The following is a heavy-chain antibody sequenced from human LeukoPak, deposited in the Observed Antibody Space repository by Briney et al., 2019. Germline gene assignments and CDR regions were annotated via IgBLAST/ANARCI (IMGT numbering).Heavy chain of an antibody. CDR2: IWYDGSNK. CDR1: GFTFSSYG. CDR3: ARDEGAAYFDY. Sequence: PGRSLRLSCAASGFTFSSYGMHWVRQAPGKGLEWVAVIWYDGSNKYYADSVKGRFTISRDNSKNTLYLQMNSLRAEDTAVYYCARDEGAAYFDYWGQGTLVTVSS. D-gene: IGHD1-26*01. J-gene: IGHJ4*02. V-gene: IGHV3-33*08.